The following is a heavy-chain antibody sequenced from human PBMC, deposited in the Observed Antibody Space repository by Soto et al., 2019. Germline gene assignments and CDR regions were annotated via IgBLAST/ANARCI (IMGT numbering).Heavy chain of an antibody. V-gene: IGHV1-46*01. CDR1: GYTFTSYY. Sequence: ASVKVSCKASGYTFTSYYMHWVRQAPGQGLEWMGIINPSGGSTSYAQKFQGRVTMTRDTSTSTVYMELSSLRSEDTAVYYCARGSSMVRGVILLYYFDYWGQGTLVTVSS. CDR2: INPSGGST. J-gene: IGHJ4*02. D-gene: IGHD3-10*01. CDR3: ARGSSMVRGVILLYYFDY.